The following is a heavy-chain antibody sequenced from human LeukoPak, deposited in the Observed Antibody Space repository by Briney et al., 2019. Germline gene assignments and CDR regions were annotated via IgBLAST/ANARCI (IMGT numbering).Heavy chain of an antibody. CDR1: GGTFISYA. Sequence: SVKVSCKASGGTFISYAISWVRQAPGQGLEWMGGIIPIFGTANYAQKFQGRVTITADESTSTAYMELSSLRSEDTAVYYCARGIVGAYGAFDIWGQGTMVTVSS. D-gene: IGHD1-26*01. J-gene: IGHJ3*02. CDR3: ARGIVGAYGAFDI. CDR2: IIPIFGTA. V-gene: IGHV1-69*13.